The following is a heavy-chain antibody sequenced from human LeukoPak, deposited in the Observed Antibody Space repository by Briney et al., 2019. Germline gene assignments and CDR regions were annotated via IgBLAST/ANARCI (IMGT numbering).Heavy chain of an antibody. CDR2: IYYSGST. CDR3: ARQIAAAGDVDY. J-gene: IGHJ4*02. V-gene: IGHV4-39*01. CDR1: GGSISSSSYY. D-gene: IGHD6-13*01. Sequence: SETLSLTCTVSGGSISSSSYYWGWIRQPPGKELEWIGSIYYSGSTYYNPSLKSRVTISVDTSKNQFSLKLSSVTAADTAVYYCARQIAAAGDVDYWGQGTLVTVSS.